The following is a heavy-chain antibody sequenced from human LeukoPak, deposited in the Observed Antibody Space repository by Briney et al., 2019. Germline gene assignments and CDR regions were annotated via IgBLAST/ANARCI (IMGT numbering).Heavy chain of an antibody. J-gene: IGHJ5*02. CDR3: AREFTIFGVVIPKTFDP. D-gene: IGHD3-3*01. Sequence: GASVKVSCKASGYTFTGYYMNWVRQARGKGPEWMGWINPNSGGTKYAQKFQGRVTMTRDTSISTACMELSRLRSDDTAVYYCAREFTIFGVVIPKTFDPWGQGTLVTVSS. CDR2: INPNSGGT. V-gene: IGHV1-2*02. CDR1: GYTFTGYY.